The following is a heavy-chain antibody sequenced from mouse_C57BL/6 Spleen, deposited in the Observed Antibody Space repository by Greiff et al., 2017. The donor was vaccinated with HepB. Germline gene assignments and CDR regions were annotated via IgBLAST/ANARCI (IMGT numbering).Heavy chain of an antibody. CDR2: IYPGNSDT. J-gene: IGHJ1*03. CDR1: GYTFSSYW. V-gene: IGHV1-5*01. Sequence: VQLKESGTVLARPGASVKMSCKTSGYTFSSYWMHWVKQRPGQGLEWIGAIYPGNSDTSYNQKFKGKAKLTAVTSASTAYMELSSLTNEDSAVYYCTSYDYDGYWYFDVWGTGTTVTVSS. CDR3: TSYDYDGYWYFDV. D-gene: IGHD2-4*01.